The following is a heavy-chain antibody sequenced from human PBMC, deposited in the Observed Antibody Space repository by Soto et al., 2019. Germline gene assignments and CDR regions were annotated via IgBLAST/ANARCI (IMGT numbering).Heavy chain of an antibody. CDR1: GDSVSTNSAT. CDR3: ASLIGNSWFAS. Sequence: SQTLSLTCAISGDSVSTNSATWDWIRQSPSRGLEWLGRTYYRSKWDYDYAASVKGRININPDTSNNQVSLHLDSVTPDDTAVYYCASLIGNSWFASWGQGTLVTVSS. V-gene: IGHV6-1*01. J-gene: IGHJ5*01. CDR2: TYYRSKWDY.